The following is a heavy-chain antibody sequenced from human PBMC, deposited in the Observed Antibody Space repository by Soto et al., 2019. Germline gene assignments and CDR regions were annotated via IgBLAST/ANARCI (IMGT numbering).Heavy chain of an antibody. J-gene: IGHJ5*02. CDR2: ISAYNGNT. CDR1: GYTFTSYG. CDR3: ARDPGEYCSGGSCYPNDNWFDP. D-gene: IGHD2-15*01. Sequence: QVPLVQSGAEVKKPGASVKVSCKASGYTFTSYGISWVRQAPGQGLEWMGWISAYNGNTNYAQKLQGRVTMTTDTSTSTGYMELRSLRSDDTAVYYCARDPGEYCSGGSCYPNDNWFDPWGQGTLVTVSS. V-gene: IGHV1-18*01.